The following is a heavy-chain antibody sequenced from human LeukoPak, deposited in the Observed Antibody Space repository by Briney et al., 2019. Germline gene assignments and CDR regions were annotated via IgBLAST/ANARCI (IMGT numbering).Heavy chain of an antibody. D-gene: IGHD6-19*01. CDR3: ARALIAVAGTSPGDY. CDR1: GYTFTSYD. V-gene: IGHV1-8*01. CDR2: MNPNSGAT. Sequence: ASVKVSCKASGYTFTSYDINWLRQATGQGPEWMGWMNPNSGATGYAQKFQGRVTITRDTSASTAYMELSSLRSEDTAVYYCARALIAVAGTSPGDYWGQGTLVTVSS. J-gene: IGHJ4*02.